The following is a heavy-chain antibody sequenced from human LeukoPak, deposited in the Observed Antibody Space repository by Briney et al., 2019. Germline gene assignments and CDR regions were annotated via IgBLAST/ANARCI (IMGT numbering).Heavy chain of an antibody. CDR1: GFTFSSYE. CDR2: ISSSGSTI. V-gene: IGHV3-48*03. J-gene: IGHJ3*02. Sequence: GGSLRLSCAASGFTFSSYEMNWVRQAPGKGLEWVSYISSSGSTIYYADSVKGRFTISRDNAKNSLYLQMNSLRAEDTAVYYCARDPRVEMATTTEADAFDIWGQGTMVTVSS. CDR3: ARDPRVEMATTTEADAFDI. D-gene: IGHD5-24*01.